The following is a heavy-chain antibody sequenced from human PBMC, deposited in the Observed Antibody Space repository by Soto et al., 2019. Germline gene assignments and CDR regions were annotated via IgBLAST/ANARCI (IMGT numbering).Heavy chain of an antibody. J-gene: IGHJ4*02. CDR2: ISHTGTT. V-gene: IGHV4-4*02. CDR1: GGSISDNW. D-gene: IGHD6-19*01. CDR3: ARHIAVPRTRGFDF. Sequence: QVQLQESGPGLVKPSGTLSLTCAVSGGSISDNWWSWVRKPPGKGLEWIGKISHTGTTHYNPSLCSRVTISIDKSKYQFSLNLSSVTAADTAVYYCARHIAVPRTRGFDFGGQGTLVTVFS.